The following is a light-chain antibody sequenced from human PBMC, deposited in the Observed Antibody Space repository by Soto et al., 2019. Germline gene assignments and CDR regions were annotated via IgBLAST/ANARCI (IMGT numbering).Light chain of an antibody. CDR2: GAS. V-gene: IGKV3-20*01. CDR3: QQSGSSPWT. CDR1: QSVSSSH. Sequence: EIVLTQSPGTLSLSPGERATLSCRASQSVSSSHLAWYQQKAGQAPRVLIYGASSRATGIPDRFSGSGSGTNWPITISILEPEDFAVYYCQQSGSSPWTFGQGTTVEIK. J-gene: IGKJ1*01.